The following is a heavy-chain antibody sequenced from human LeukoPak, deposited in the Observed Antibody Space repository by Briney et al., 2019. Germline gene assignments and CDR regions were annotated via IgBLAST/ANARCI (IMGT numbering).Heavy chain of an antibody. CDR1: GFTFSNYA. CDR2: ITDDGGDT. J-gene: IGHJ4*02. V-gene: IGHV3-23*01. Sequence: PGGALRLSCAASGFTFSNYAMRWVRQAPGKGLEWVSSITDDGGDTYYADSVKGRFTISRDTAKNTLYLQMNKLRAEDTAVYYCANPFYGRDYLRFGNWGQGTLVTVSS. D-gene: IGHD2/OR15-2a*01. CDR3: ANPFYGRDYLRFGN.